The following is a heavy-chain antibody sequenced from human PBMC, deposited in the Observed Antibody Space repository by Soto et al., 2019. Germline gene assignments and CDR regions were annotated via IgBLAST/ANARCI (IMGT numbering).Heavy chain of an antibody. CDR1: GYAFTSYG. D-gene: IGHD2-2*02. V-gene: IGHV1-18*01. Sequence: GASVEVSCKASGYAFTSYGISSVRQAPGQGLEWMGWISAYNGNTNYAQKLQGRVTMTTDTSTSTAYMELRSLRSDDTAVYYCARDCSSTSRYTFDYWGQGTLVPVSS. CDR3: ARDCSSTSRYTFDY. J-gene: IGHJ4*02. CDR2: ISAYNGNT.